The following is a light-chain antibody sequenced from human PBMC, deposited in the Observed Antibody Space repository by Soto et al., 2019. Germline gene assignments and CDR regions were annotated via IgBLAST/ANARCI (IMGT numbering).Light chain of an antibody. V-gene: IGKV3-20*01. CDR3: QQYNNWPTWT. J-gene: IGKJ1*01. CDR2: GAS. CDR1: QSVSSSY. Sequence: EIVLTQSPGTLSLSPGERATLSCRASQSVSSSYLAWYQQKPGQAPRLLMYGASSRATGIPDRFSGSGSGTEFTLTISSLQSEDFAVYYCQQYNNWPTWTFGQGTKVDIK.